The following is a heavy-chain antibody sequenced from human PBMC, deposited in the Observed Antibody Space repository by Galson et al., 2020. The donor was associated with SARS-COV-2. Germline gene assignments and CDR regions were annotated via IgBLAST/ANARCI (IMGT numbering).Heavy chain of an antibody. J-gene: IGHJ5*02. CDR2: FDPEDGET. CDR1: GYTLTELS. Sequence: GESLKISCKVSGYTLTELSMHWVRPAPGKGLEWMGGFDPEDGETIYAQKFQGRVTMTEDTSTDTAYMELSSLRSEDTAVYYCATGSVRGTPNWFDPWGQGTLVTVSS. CDR3: ATGSVRGTPNWFDP. V-gene: IGHV1-24*01. D-gene: IGHD3-10*02.